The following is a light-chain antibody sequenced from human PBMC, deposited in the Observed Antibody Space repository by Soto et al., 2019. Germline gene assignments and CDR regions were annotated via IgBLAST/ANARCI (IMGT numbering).Light chain of an antibody. J-gene: IGKJ5*01. CDR3: QQSSNWPPLT. CDR2: DAS. V-gene: IGKV3-11*01. CDR1: QSVSSY. Sequence: EILLTQSQATLSVPPGERSTLSWRASQSVSSYLAWYQQKPGQAPRLLIYDASNRATGIPARFSGSGSGTAFTLTISSLEPQDFAVYYCQQSSNWPPLTGGHGTRREIK.